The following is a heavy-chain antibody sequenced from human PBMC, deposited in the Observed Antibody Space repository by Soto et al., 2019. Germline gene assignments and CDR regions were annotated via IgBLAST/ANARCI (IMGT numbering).Heavy chain of an antibody. D-gene: IGHD3-10*01. CDR2: IKTDGSST. V-gene: IGHV3-74*01. CDR1: GFSFSNYW. Sequence: EVQLVESGGGLVQPGGSLRLSCAASGFSFSNYWIHWVRQAPGKGLVWVSRIKTDGSSTDYAASVKGRFTISRDNAKNTLYLQMNSLTAEDTAVYYCAKREGNPYGLVHWGQGTLVTVSS. CDR3: AKREGNPYGLVH. J-gene: IGHJ4*02.